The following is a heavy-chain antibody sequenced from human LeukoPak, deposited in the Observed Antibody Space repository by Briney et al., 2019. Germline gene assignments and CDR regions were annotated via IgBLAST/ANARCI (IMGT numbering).Heavy chain of an antibody. J-gene: IGHJ3*02. CDR2: IYYSGST. D-gene: IGHD4-17*01. CDR1: GGSFSSSS. CDR3: ARTYGDDAFDI. Sequence: TSETLSLTCTVSGGSFSSSSWIWFRQPPGKGLDWIGYIYYSGSTKYNPSLESRVTMSVDTSKTQFSLKLSSVTAADTAVYYCARTYGDDAFDIWGQGTMVTVSS. V-gene: IGHV4-59*01.